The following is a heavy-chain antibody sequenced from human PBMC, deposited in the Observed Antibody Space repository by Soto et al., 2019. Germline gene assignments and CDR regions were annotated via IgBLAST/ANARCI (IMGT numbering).Heavy chain of an antibody. CDR3: ARATAGGTYYYDSSGSMFDP. Sequence: SETLSLTCTVSGYSISSGYYWGWIRQPPGKGLEWIGSIYHSGSTYYNPSLKSRVTISVDTSKNQFSLKLSSVPAADTAVYYCARATAGGTYYYDSSGSMFDPWGQGTLVTVSS. CDR2: IYHSGST. J-gene: IGHJ5*02. CDR1: GYSISSGYY. V-gene: IGHV4-38-2*02. D-gene: IGHD3-22*01.